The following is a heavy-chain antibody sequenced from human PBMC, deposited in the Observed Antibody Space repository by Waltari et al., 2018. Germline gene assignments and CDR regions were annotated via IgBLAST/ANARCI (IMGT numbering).Heavy chain of an antibody. CDR2: MNPNSGNT. CDR1: GYTFTSYD. D-gene: IGHD1-26*01. J-gene: IGHJ4*02. Sequence: QVQLVQSGAEAKKPGASVKVSCKASGYTFTSYDINWVRQATGQGLEWKGWMNPNSGNTGYAQKFQGRVTITRNTSISTAYMELSSVRAEETAVYYCARGGEWWELRYCGQGALVTVSS. V-gene: IGHV1-8*03. CDR3: ARGGEWWELRY.